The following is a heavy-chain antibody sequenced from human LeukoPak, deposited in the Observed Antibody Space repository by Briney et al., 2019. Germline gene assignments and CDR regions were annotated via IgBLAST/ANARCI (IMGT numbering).Heavy chain of an antibody. V-gene: IGHV3-11*01. J-gene: IGHJ4*02. CDR3: AKDQHYGDYHYFDY. Sequence: GGSLRLSCAASGFTFSDYYMSWIRQAPGKGLEWVSYISSSGSTIYYADSVKGRFTISRDNAKNSLYLQMNSLRAEDTAVYYCAKDQHYGDYHYFDYWGQGTLVTVSS. CDR2: ISSSGSTI. D-gene: IGHD4-17*01. CDR1: GFTFSDYY.